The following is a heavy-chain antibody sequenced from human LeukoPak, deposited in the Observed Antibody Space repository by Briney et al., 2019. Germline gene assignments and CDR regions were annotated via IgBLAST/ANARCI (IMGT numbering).Heavy chain of an antibody. V-gene: IGHV3-33*01. Sequence: GGSMKLSCAASVFYFSSYCMNWVRQAPCKGLEWVADIWYDGSNKYYADSVKGRFTISRDNSKNTLYLQMNSLRAEDTAVYYCARGDDIVVVPAAMFSFDYWGQGTLVTVSS. D-gene: IGHD2-2*01. CDR3: ARGDDIVVVPAAMFSFDY. J-gene: IGHJ4*02. CDR2: IWYDGSNK. CDR1: VFYFSSYC.